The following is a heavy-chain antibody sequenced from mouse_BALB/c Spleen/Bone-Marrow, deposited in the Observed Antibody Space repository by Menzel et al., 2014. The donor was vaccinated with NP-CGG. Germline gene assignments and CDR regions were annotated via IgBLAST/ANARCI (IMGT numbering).Heavy chain of an antibody. CDR3: ARARRFDF. CDR1: GYTFSEYT. J-gene: IGHJ2*01. V-gene: IGHV1-18*01. CDR2: INPISGGA. Sequence: DVQLQESGPELVKPGASGKISCKTSGYTFSEYTMHWVKQSHGKSLEWIGGINPISGGATYNRKFEDKATLTLDKSSTTAYMGLRSLTSEDSAVYYCARARRFDFWGQGTTLTASS.